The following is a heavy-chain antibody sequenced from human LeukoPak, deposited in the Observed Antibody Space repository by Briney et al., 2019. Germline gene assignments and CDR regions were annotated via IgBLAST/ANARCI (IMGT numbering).Heavy chain of an antibody. D-gene: IGHD1-14*01. CDR2: ISGSDGST. J-gene: IGHJ4*02. CDR1: GFTFSSYA. Sequence: PGGSLRLSCAASGFTFSSYAMTWVRQAPGKGLEWVSAISGSDGSTYYADSVKGRFTISRDNSKNTLYLQMNSLRVEDTAVYCCAKTRKGIDYWGQGTLVTVSS. V-gene: IGHV3-23*01. CDR3: AKTRKGIDY.